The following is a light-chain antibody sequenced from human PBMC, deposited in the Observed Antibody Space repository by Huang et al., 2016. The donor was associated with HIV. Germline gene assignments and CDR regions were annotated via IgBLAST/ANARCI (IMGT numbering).Light chain of an antibody. V-gene: IGKV3-11*01. CDR1: QSVSSY. Sequence: EIVLTQSPATLSLSPGERATLSCRASQSVSSYLAWYQQKPGQAPRLLIYDASNRVTVIPAWFSGSGSGTDFTLTISSLEPEDFAVYYCQQRSNWPWTFGQGTKVEIK. CDR2: DAS. CDR3: QQRSNWPWT. J-gene: IGKJ1*01.